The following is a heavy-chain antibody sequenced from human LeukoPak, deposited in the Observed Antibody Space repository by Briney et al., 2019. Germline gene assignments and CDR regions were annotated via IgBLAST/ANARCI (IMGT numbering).Heavy chain of an antibody. J-gene: IGHJ6*02. CDR2: IYPGDSDT. Sequence: ESLKISCKGSGYSFTSYWIGWVRQMPGKGLEWMGIIYPGDSDTRYSPSFQGQVTISADKSISTAYLQWSSLKASDTAMYYCARLPHYYDSSGYYYYGMDVWGQGTAVTVSS. D-gene: IGHD3-22*01. CDR1: GYSFTSYW. CDR3: ARLPHYYDSSGYYYYGMDV. V-gene: IGHV5-51*01.